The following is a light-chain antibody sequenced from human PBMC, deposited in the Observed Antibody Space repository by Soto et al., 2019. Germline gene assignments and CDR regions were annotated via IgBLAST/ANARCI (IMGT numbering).Light chain of an antibody. CDR2: GAS. CDR3: QEYNNWRPIT. Sequence: IVMTQSPATLSVSPGERATLSCRASQSIGSKLAWYQQKPGQAPRLLIYGASARATGIPVRFSGSGSGTEFTLTITSLQAEDVSVYYCQEYNNWRPITFGGGTKVEIK. CDR1: QSIGSK. J-gene: IGKJ4*01. V-gene: IGKV3-15*01.